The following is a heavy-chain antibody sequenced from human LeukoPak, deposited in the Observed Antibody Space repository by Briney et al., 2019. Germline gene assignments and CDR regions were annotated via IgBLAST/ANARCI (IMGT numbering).Heavy chain of an antibody. J-gene: IGHJ6*03. CDR3: ARGPLRATRKVNYYYYMDV. D-gene: IGHD1-26*01. CDR1: GGSFSGYY. Sequence: SETLSLTCAVYGGSFSGYYWSWIRQPPGKGLEWIGEINHSGSTNYNPSLKSRVTISVDTSKNQFSLKLSSVTAADTAVYYCARGPLRATRKVNYYYYMDVWGKGTTVTVSS. V-gene: IGHV4-34*01. CDR2: INHSGST.